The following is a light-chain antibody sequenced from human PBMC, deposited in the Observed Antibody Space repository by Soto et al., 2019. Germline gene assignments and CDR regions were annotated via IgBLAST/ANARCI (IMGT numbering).Light chain of an antibody. CDR3: AAWNDNLNGPSYV. CDR2: SDD. J-gene: IGLJ1*01. V-gene: IGLV1-44*01. CDR1: SSNIGSNA. Sequence: QSVLTQPPSASVTPGQKVTISCSGSSSNIGSNAVNWYQQVPGTAPKLLIYSDDQRPSGVPDRFSGSKSGTSAPLAISGLQSEDEADYICAAWNDNLNGPSYVFGTGTKVTVL.